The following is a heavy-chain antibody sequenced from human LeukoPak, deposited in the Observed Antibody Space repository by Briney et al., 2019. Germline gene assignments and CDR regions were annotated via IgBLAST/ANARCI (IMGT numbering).Heavy chain of an antibody. CDR1: GFTFSSYS. J-gene: IGHJ4*02. Sequence: PGGSLRLSCAASGFTFSSYSMNWVRQAPGKGLEWVSYISSSSSTIYYADSVKGRFTISRDNAKNSLYLQMNSLRAEDTAVYYCTRDSPWLPDPYWGQGTLVTVSS. CDR2: ISSSSSTI. D-gene: IGHD5-24*01. CDR3: TRDSPWLPDPY. V-gene: IGHV3-48*04.